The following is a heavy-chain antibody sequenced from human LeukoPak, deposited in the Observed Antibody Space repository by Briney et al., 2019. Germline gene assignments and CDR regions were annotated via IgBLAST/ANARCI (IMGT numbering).Heavy chain of an antibody. CDR1: GGSISSSSYY. CDR2: IYYSGST. CDR3: ARGYYDSSGYYYFDY. D-gene: IGHD3-22*01. J-gene: IGHJ4*02. Sequence: SETLSLTCTVSGGSISSSSYYWGWIRQPPGKGLEWIGSIYYSGSTYYNPSLKSRVTISVDTSKNQFSLKLSSVTAADTAVYYCARGYYDSSGYYYFDYWGQGTLVTVSS. V-gene: IGHV4-39*07.